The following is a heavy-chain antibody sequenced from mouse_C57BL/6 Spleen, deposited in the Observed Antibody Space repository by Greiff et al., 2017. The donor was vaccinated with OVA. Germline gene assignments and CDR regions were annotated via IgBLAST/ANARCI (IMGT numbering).Heavy chain of an antibody. J-gene: IGHJ2*01. CDR1: GFTFSNYW. CDR2: IRLKSDNYAT. Sequence: EVKLEESGGGLVQPGGSMKLSCVASGFTFSNYWMNWVRQSPEKGLEWVAQIRLKSDNYATHYAESVKGRFTISRDDSKSSVYLQMNNLRAEDTGIYYCTGERGYLDYWGQGTTLTVSS. CDR3: TGERGYLDY. V-gene: IGHV6-3*01.